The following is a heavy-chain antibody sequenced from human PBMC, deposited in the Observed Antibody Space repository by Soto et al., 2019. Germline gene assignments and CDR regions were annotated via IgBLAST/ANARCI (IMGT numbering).Heavy chain of an antibody. CDR3: ARDALIVATIIARSDYYGMDV. CDR2: IYYSGST. CDR1: GGSISSGDYY. D-gene: IGHD5-12*01. V-gene: IGHV4-30-4*01. Sequence: PSETLSLTCTVSGGSISSGDYYWSWIRQPPGKGLEWIGYIYYSGSTYYNPSLKSRDTISVDTSKNQFSLKLSSVTAADTAVYYCARDALIVATIIARSDYYGMDVWGQGTTVTVSS. J-gene: IGHJ6*02.